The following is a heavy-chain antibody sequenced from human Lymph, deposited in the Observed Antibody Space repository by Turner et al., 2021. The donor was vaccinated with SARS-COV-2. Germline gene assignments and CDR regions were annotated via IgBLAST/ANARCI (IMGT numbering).Heavy chain of an antibody. CDR3: ARGDYYGSGTYPGKTFDY. CDR1: GFTFSSYG. Sequence: QVQLVESGGGVVQPGRSLSLSGAASGFTFSSYGMHWVRQAPGKGLEWVAVISFDGNNKYYTDSVKGRFTISRDNSENTLYLQLNSLRPEDTAVYYCARGDYYGSGTYPGKTFDYWGQGTLVTVSS. CDR2: ISFDGNNK. D-gene: IGHD3-10*01. J-gene: IGHJ4*02. V-gene: IGHV3-30*19.